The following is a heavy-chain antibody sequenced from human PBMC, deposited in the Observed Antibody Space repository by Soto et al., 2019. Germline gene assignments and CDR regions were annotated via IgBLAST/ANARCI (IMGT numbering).Heavy chain of an antibody. CDR2: ISSNGGST. CDR1: GFTFSSYA. Sequence: EVQLVESGGGLVQPGGSLRLSCAASGFTFSSYAMHWVRQAPEKGLEYVSAISSNGGSTDYANSVKGRFTISRDNSKNALYLQMGSLRAEDMAVYYCARGGRGYEFDYWGQGTLVTVSS. CDR3: ARGGRGYEFDY. J-gene: IGHJ4*02. D-gene: IGHD5-12*01. V-gene: IGHV3-64*01.